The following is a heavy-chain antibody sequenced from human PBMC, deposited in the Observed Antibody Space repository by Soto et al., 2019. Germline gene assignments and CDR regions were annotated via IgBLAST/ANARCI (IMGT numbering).Heavy chain of an antibody. Sequence: QVQLVESGGGVVQPGRSLRLSCAASGFTFSSYGMHWVRQAPGKGLEWVAVIWYDGSNKYYADSVKGRFTISRDNSKNTLYLQMNSLRAEDTAVYYCASDTRVGYSYGYYFGYWGQGTLVTVSS. CDR1: GFTFSSYG. J-gene: IGHJ4*02. CDR3: ASDTRVGYSYGYYFGY. V-gene: IGHV3-33*01. CDR2: IWYDGSNK. D-gene: IGHD5-18*01.